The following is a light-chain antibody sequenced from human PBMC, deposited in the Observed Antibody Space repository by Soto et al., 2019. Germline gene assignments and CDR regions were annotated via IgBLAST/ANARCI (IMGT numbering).Light chain of an antibody. CDR1: QSISSY. J-gene: IGKJ1*01. CDR2: AAS. Sequence: DSQMTPSPSSLSASVGDRVTITCRASQSISSYLNWYQQKPGKAPKLLIYAASSLQSGVPSRFSGSGSGTDFTLTISSLQPEDFATYYCQQSYSTPTWTFGQGTKVDNK. CDR3: QQSYSTPTWT. V-gene: IGKV1-39*01.